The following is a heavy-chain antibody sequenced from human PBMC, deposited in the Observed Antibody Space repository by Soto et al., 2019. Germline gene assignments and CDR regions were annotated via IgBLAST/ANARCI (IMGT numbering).Heavy chain of an antibody. CDR3: ARADIVVVVAATKDYYYGMDV. D-gene: IGHD2-15*01. Sequence: VKVSCKASGGTFSSYAISWVRQAPGQGLEWMGGIIPIFGTANYAQKFQGRVTITADKSTSTAYMELSSLRSEDTAVYYCARADIVVVVAATKDYYYGMDVWGQGTTVTVSS. V-gene: IGHV1-69*06. CDR2: IIPIFGTA. CDR1: GGTFSSYA. J-gene: IGHJ6*02.